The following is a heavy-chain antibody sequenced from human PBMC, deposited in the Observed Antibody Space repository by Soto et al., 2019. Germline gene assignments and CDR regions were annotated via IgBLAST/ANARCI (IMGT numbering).Heavy chain of an antibody. Sequence: EVLLLESGGGLVQPGGSLRLSCEASGFSFSSFAMNGVRQAPGKGLEWVSAIGDSGAITYYADSVKGRFTISRDNSRNTLYLQLNSLIADDTAVYYCAKGVELDVWGNGTTVTVSS. CDR3: AKGVELDV. D-gene: IGHD1-26*01. CDR1: GFSFSSFA. J-gene: IGHJ6*04. CDR2: IGDSGAIT. V-gene: IGHV3-23*01.